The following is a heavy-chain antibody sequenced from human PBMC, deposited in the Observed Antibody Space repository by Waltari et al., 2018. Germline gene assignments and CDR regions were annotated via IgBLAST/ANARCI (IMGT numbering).Heavy chain of an antibody. CDR2: ISSGGTT. CDR1: GVTVSNNY. V-gene: IGHV3-53*01. J-gene: IGHJ2*01. CDR3: VRLVPRSTFYFDV. Sequence: EVQLVESGGGLIQPGGSLRLSCVASGVTVSNNYMTWLRRAPGKGLELVSLISSGGTTYYADSVRGRFTISRDGSKNTVYLQMNSLRAEDTAVYFCVRLVPRSTFYFDVWGRGTLVTVSS.